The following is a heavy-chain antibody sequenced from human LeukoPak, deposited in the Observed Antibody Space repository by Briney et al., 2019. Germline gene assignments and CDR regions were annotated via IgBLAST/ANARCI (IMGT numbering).Heavy chain of an antibody. J-gene: IGHJ4*02. V-gene: IGHV1-69*01. CDR1: GGTFSCYA. CDR2: IIPIFGTA. D-gene: IGHD3-22*01. Sequence: SVKVSCKASGGTFSCYAISWVRQAPGQGLEWMGGIIPIFGTANYAQKFQGRVTVTADESTSTAYMELSSLRSEDTAVYYCARVIHYYDSSGYYFHHFDYWGQGTLVTVSS. CDR3: ARVIHYYDSSGYYFHHFDY.